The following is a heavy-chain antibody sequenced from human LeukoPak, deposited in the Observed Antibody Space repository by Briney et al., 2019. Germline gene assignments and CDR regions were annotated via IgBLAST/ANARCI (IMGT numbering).Heavy chain of an antibody. Sequence: SETLSLTCTVSGGSISSYYWSWIRQPPGKGLEWIGYIYYSGSTNYNPSLKSRVTISVDTSKNQFSLKLSSVTAADTAVYYCARDTAMVDYAFDIWGQGTMVTVSS. CDR1: GGSISSYY. CDR2: IYYSGST. D-gene: IGHD5-18*01. CDR3: ARDTAMVDYAFDI. J-gene: IGHJ3*02. V-gene: IGHV4-59*01.